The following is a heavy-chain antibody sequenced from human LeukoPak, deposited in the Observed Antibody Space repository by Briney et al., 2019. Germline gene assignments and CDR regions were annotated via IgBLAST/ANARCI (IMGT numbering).Heavy chain of an antibody. Sequence: PSETLSLTCTVSGGSISSSSYYWGWIRQPPGKGLEWIGSIYYSGSTYYNPSLKSRVTISVETSKNQFSLKLSSVTAADTAVYYCARHGAAGLYDAFDIWGQGTMVTVSS. J-gene: IGHJ3*02. CDR1: GGSISSSSYY. V-gene: IGHV4-39*01. D-gene: IGHD2/OR15-2a*01. CDR3: ARHGAAGLYDAFDI. CDR2: IYYSGST.